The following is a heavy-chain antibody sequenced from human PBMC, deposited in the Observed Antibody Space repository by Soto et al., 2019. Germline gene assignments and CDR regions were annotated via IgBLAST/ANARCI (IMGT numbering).Heavy chain of an antibody. Sequence: SETLSLTCTVSGGSISSYYWSWIRQPPGKGLEWIGYIYYSGSTNYNPSVKSRVTISVDTSKNQFSLKLSSVTAADTAVYYCASYYYDSSGYPYYFDYWGQGTLVTVSS. V-gene: IGHV4-59*01. CDR2: IYYSGST. D-gene: IGHD3-22*01. CDR3: ASYYYDSSGYPYYFDY. CDR1: GGSISSYY. J-gene: IGHJ4*02.